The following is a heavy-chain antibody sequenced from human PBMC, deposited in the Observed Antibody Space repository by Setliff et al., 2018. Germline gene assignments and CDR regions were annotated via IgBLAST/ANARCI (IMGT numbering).Heavy chain of an antibody. Sequence: WASVKVSCKASGHTFTSYFMQWVRQAPGQGLEWMGMINPSGGYTIYAQKFQGRVTMTRDTSTSTVYLELSSLRSEDTAVYYCARGLIVLPGPSGDMGYFDYWSQGTLVTVSS. CDR2: INPSGGYT. CDR1: GHTFTSYF. D-gene: IGHD2-8*01. V-gene: IGHV1-46*01. CDR3: ARGLIVLPGPSGDMGYFDY. J-gene: IGHJ4*02.